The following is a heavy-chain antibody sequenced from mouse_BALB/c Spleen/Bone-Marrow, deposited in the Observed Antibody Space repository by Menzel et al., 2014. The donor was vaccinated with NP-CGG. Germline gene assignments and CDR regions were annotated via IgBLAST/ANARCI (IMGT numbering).Heavy chain of an antibody. J-gene: IGHJ2*01. CDR3: ARGNYGNYADYFDY. CDR2: INSNGGST. V-gene: IGHV5-6-3*01. CDR1: GFTFSSYG. D-gene: IGHD2-1*01. Sequence: VQLQQSGGGLVQPGGSLKLSCAASGFTFSSYGMSWVRQTPDKRLELVASINSNGGSTYYPDSVKGRFTISRDNAKNTLSLQKSSLKSEDTAMYYCARGNYGNYADYFDYWGQGTTLTGSS.